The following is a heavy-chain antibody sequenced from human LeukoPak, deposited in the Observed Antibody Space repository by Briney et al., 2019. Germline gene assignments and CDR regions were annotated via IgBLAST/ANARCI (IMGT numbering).Heavy chain of an antibody. CDR3: AGGSSGPNWFDP. CDR1: GGSISSYD. J-gene: IGHJ5*02. Sequence: SETLSLTCTVSGGSISSYDWSWIRQPPGKGLEWIGYIYYSGSTNYNPSLKSRVTISVDTSKNQFSLKLSSVTAADTAVYYCAGGSSGPNWFDPWGQGTLVTVSS. V-gene: IGHV4-59*08. D-gene: IGHD3-16*01. CDR2: IYYSGST.